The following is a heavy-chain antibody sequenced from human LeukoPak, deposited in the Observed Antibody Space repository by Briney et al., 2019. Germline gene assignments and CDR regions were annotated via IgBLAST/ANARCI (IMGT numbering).Heavy chain of an antibody. Sequence: GASVNVSCKASGGTFSSYAISWVRQAPGQGLEWMGGIIPIFGTANYAQKFQGRVTITADESTSTAYMELSSLRSEDTAVYYCARVSPGSLWFDPWGQGTLVTVSS. D-gene: IGHD3-10*01. V-gene: IGHV1-69*13. J-gene: IGHJ5*02. CDR2: IIPIFGTA. CDR3: ARVSPGSLWFDP. CDR1: GGTFSSYA.